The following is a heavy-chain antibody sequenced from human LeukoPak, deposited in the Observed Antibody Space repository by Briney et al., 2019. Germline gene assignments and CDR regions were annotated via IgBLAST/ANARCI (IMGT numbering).Heavy chain of an antibody. J-gene: IGHJ6*02. V-gene: IGHV1-69*01. Sequence: GSSVKVSCKASGGTFSSYAIDWVRQAPGQGLEWMGGIIPIFGTANYAQKFQGRVTITADESTSTAYMELSSLRSEDTAVYYCARGNVVVVPAAFYYYYGMDVWGQGTTVTVSS. D-gene: IGHD2-2*01. CDR1: GGTFSSYA. CDR2: IIPIFGTA. CDR3: ARGNVVVVPAAFYYYYGMDV.